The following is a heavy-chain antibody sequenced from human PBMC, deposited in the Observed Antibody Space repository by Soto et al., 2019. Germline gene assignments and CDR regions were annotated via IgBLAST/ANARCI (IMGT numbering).Heavy chain of an antibody. V-gene: IGHV3-21*01. CDR1: GFTFSSCS. CDR3: ARDLRRLEPRLGYYYYYGMDV. Sequence: GGSLRLSCAASGFTFSSCSMNWVRQAPGKGLEWVSSISSSSSYIYYADSVKGRFTISRDNAKNSLYLQMNSLRAEDTAVYYCARDLRRLEPRLGYYYYYGMDVWGQGTTVTVSS. D-gene: IGHD1-1*01. J-gene: IGHJ6*02. CDR2: ISSSSSYI.